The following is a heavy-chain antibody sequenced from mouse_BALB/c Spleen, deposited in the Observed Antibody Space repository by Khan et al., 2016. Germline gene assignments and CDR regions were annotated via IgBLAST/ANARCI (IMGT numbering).Heavy chain of an antibody. V-gene: IGHV5-17*02. J-gene: IGHJ2*01. CDR3: ARGGD. Sequence: EVELVESGGGLVQPGGSRKLSCAASGFTFSRFGMHWVRQAPEKGLEWVAYISSGSSTIYSADTLKGRFTISRDNPKNALFLQMTSLRSDDTSVYYWARGGDWGQGTPLT. CDR1: GFTFSRFG. CDR2: ISSGSSTI.